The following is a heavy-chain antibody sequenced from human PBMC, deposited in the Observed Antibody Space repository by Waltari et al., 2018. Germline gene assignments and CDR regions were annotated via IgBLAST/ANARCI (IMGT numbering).Heavy chain of an antibody. J-gene: IGHJ6*02. CDR1: GYIFTNYH. D-gene: IGHD6-6*01. CDR2: ISANNGNT. V-gene: IGHV1-18*04. Sequence: QVQLVQSGAEVKSPGASVKVSCQASGYIFTNYHFTWVRQAPGQGLEWMGWISANNGNTEYAQNVQGRVTMTTDTSTNTAYMELRSLRSDDTAVFYCARVVSSSSPSFYYYGLDVWGQGTTVTVSS. CDR3: ARVVSSSSPSFYYYGLDV.